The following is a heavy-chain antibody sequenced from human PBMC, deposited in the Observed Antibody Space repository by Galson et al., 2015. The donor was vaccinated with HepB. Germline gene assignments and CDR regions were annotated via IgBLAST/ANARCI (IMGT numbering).Heavy chain of an antibody. CDR2: IIPILGIA. CDR3: ARVYGDNAYYYYYGMDV. J-gene: IGHJ6*02. Sequence: SVKVSCKASGGTFSSYTISWVRQAPGQGLEWMGRIIPILGIANYAQKFQGRVTITADKSTSTAYMELSSLRYEDTAVYYCARVYGDNAYYYYYGMDVWGQGTSVTVSS. D-gene: IGHD4-17*01. CDR1: GGTFSSYT. V-gene: IGHV1-69*02.